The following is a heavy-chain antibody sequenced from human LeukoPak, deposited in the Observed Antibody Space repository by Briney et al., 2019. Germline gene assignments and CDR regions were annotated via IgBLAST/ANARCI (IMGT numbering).Heavy chain of an antibody. V-gene: IGHV1-69*04. CDR1: GGTFSSYA. CDR3: AKGDLVAATLGHFDY. Sequence: SVKVSCKASGGTFSSYAISWVRQAPGQGLEWMGRIIPILGIANYAQKFQGRVTITADKSTSTAYMELSSLRSEDTAVYYCAKGDLVAATLGHFDYWGQGTLVTVSS. CDR2: IIPILGIA. J-gene: IGHJ4*02. D-gene: IGHD2-15*01.